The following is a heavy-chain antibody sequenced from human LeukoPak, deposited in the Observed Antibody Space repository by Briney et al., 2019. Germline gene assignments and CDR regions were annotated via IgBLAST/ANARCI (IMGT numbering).Heavy chain of an antibody. Sequence: GGSLRLSCAASGFTFSSYWMHWVCQAPGKGLVWVSRINSDGSSTSYADSVKGRFTISRDNAKNTLYLQMNSRRAEDTAVYYCASGTGYYPSDYWGQGTLVTVSS. V-gene: IGHV3-74*01. J-gene: IGHJ4*02. CDR2: INSDGSST. CDR1: GFTFSSYW. CDR3: ASGTGYYPSDY. D-gene: IGHD3/OR15-3a*01.